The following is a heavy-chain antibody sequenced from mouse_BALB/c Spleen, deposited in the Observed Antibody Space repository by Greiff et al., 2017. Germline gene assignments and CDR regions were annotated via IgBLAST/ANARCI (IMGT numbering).Heavy chain of an antibody. D-gene: IGHD2-3*01. V-gene: IGHV1-80*01. CDR3: ARWADGYYDAMDY. Sequence: QVQLQQSGAELVRPGSSVKISCKASGYAFSSYWMNWVKQRPGQGLEWIGQIYPGDGDTNYNGKFKGKATLTADKSSSTAYMQLSSLTSEDSAVYFCARWADGYYDAMDYWGQGTSVTVSS. J-gene: IGHJ4*01. CDR1: GYAFSSYW. CDR2: IYPGDGDT.